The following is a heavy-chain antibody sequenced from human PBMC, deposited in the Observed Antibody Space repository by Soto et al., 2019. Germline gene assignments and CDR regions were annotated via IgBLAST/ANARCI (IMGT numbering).Heavy chain of an antibody. CDR2: ISGGGNDR. Sequence: PGGSLRLSCAACGFPFSSYSISWVRQTPEKGLEWVAGISGGGNDRYYADFVQGRFTFSRDNSRNILYLQMNSLRADDTAMYFCARSLFMVAPDNEPFDYVGQGTPVNVS. D-gene: IGHD5-12*01. CDR1: GFPFSSYS. J-gene: IGHJ4*02. CDR3: ARSLFMVAPDNEPFDY. V-gene: IGHV3-23*01.